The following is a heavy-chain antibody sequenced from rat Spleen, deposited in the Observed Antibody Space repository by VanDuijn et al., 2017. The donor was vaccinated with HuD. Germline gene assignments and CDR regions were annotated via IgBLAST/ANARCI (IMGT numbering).Heavy chain of an antibody. D-gene: IGHD4-3*01. CDR3: ARLLSGYWYLDY. V-gene: IGHV5-31*01. Sequence: EVQLVESGGGLVQPGRSLKLSCVASGFTFNNYWMSWICQAPGKGLEWVASITNTGGSIYYPDSVKGRFTISRDNAKITLYLQMDSMRSEDTATYYVARLLSGYWYLDYWGPGTMVTVSS. CDR2: ITNTGGSI. CDR1: GFTFNNYW. J-gene: IGHJ1*01.